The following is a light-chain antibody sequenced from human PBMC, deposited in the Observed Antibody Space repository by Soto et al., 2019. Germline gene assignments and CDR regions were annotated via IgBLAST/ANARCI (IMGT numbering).Light chain of an antibody. CDR1: SSDVGGYNS. CDR2: DVT. CDR3: RYFTSSLTNG. V-gene: IGLV2-14*01. Sequence: QSALTQPASVSGSPGQSITISCTGTSSDVGGYNSVSWYQQHPGKAPKLILYDVTDRPSGVSYRFSGSKSGNTASLTISGLQAADEAEYFCRYFTSSLTNGFGSGTKLTVL. J-gene: IGLJ1*01.